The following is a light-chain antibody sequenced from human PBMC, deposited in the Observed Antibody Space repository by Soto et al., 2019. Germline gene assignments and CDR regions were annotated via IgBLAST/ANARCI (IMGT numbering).Light chain of an antibody. CDR2: AAS. J-gene: IGKJ4*02. CDR3: QHYSSYPLT. Sequence: DIQMTQSPSSLSASVGDRVTITCRASQDIRNYLAWFQQKPGQAPKSLIYAASSLQTGVPSKFSGSGSGTDFTLTISSLQPEDFATYYCQHYSSYPLTFGGGTKVEIK. CDR1: QDIRNY. V-gene: IGKV1-16*02.